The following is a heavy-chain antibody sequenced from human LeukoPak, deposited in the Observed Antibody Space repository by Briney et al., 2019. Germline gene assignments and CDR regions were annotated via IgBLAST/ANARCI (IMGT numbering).Heavy chain of an antibody. CDR2: ISGSGGST. J-gene: IGHJ4*02. Sequence: GGSLRLSCAASGFTFSSYAMSWVRQAPGKGLEWVSAISGSGGSTYYADSVKGRFTISRDNSKNPLSLQMNSLRAEDTAVYYCAKVEDIVVVPAAMSGNFWGQGTPVTVSS. V-gene: IGHV3-23*01. CDR1: GFTFSSYA. CDR3: AKVEDIVVVPAAMSGNF. D-gene: IGHD2-2*01.